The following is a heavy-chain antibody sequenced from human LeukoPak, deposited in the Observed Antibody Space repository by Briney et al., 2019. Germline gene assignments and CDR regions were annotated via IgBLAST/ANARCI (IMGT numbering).Heavy chain of an antibody. J-gene: IGHJ5*02. CDR3: ARGWFGELYWFDP. Sequence: ASVKVSCKASGYTFTCYYMHWVRQAPGQGLGWMGWINPNSGGTNYAQKFQGRVTMTRDTSISTAYMELSRLRSDDAAVYYCARGWFGELYWFDPWGQGTLVTVSS. CDR1: GYTFTCYY. V-gene: IGHV1-2*02. CDR2: INPNSGGT. D-gene: IGHD3-10*01.